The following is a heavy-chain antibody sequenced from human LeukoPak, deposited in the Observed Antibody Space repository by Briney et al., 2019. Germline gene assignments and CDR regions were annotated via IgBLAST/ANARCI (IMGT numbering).Heavy chain of an antibody. D-gene: IGHD2-2*01. CDR3: ARGGGTYCSSTSCPLYWTFDP. J-gene: IGHJ5*02. V-gene: IGHV3-13*01. CDR2: IGTAGDT. CDR1: GFTFSSYD. Sequence: GGSLRLSCAASGFTFSSYDMHWVRQAPGKGLEWVSAIGTAGDTYYPGSVKGRFTISRENAKNSLYLQMNSLRAGDTAVYYCARGGGTYCSSTSCPLYWTFDPWGQGTLVTVSS.